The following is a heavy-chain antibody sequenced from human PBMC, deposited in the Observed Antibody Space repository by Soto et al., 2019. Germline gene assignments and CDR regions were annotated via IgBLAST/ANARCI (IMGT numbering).Heavy chain of an antibody. J-gene: IGHJ6*02. V-gene: IGHV1-18*01. CDR2: ISPYNDYT. CDR1: GYTFIRYG. Sequence: QVQLAQSANEVKKPGASVRVSCKAAGYTFIRYGIAWVRQAPGQGLEWMGWISPYNDYTVYAQKFQGRVSMTADTSTEKVYRNWGGWKPNERAWYYWAGGGYYVTSWGKLSHSGLDVWAQGTSVGVSS. D-gene: IGHD3-10*01. CDR3: AGGGYYVTSWGKLSHSGLDV.